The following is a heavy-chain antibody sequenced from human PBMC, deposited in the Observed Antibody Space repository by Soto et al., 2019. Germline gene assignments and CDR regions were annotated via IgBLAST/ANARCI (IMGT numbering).Heavy chain of an antibody. CDR3: ARGQGTTEVNDGPGY. V-gene: IGHV4-34*01. CDR2: INHSGRT. Sequence: PSETLSLTCAVYGGSFRDYYWSWIRRTPDKGLEWIGEINHSGRTNYNPSLKSRVTVSVDTSKNQFSLKVTSVTAADTAIYHCARGQGTTEVNDGPGYWGQGTMVTVSS. D-gene: IGHD1-1*01. CDR1: GGSFRDYY. J-gene: IGHJ4*02.